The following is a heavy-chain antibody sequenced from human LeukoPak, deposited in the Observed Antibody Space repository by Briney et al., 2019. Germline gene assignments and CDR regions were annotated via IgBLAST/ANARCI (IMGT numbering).Heavy chain of an antibody. CDR2: IWYDGSNK. V-gene: IGHV3-33*01. CDR3: ARGPLGYCSGGSCSAEQFDY. Sequence: QTGGSLRLSCAASGFTFGSYGMHWVRQAPGKGLEWVAVIWYDGSNKYYADSVKGRFTISRDNSKNTLYLQMNSLRAEDTAVYYCARGPLGYCSGGSCSAEQFDYWGQGTLVTVSS. D-gene: IGHD2-15*01. CDR1: GFTFGSYG. J-gene: IGHJ4*02.